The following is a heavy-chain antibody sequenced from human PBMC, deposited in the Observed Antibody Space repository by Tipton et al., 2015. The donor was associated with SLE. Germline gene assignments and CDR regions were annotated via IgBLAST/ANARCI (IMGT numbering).Heavy chain of an antibody. CDR3: ARAPRRGYDYGVLFDY. CDR1: GYTFTGYY. J-gene: IGHJ4*02. Sequence: QLVQSGAEVKKPGASVKVSCKASGYTFTGYYMHWVRQAPGQGLEWMGWINPNSGGTNYAQKFQGRVTMTRDTSISTAFMELSRLRSDYAAFYYCARAPRRGYDYGVLFDYWGQGTLVTVSS. D-gene: IGHD4-17*01. CDR2: INPNSGGT. V-gene: IGHV1-2*02.